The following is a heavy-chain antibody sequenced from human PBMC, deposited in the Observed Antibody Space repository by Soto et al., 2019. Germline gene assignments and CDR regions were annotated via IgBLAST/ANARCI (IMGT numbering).Heavy chain of an antibody. Sequence: EVQLVESGGGLVQPGGSLRLSCAASGFTFSSYWMHWVRQAPGKGLVWVSRINSDGSSTSYADSVKGRFTISRDTAENTLYRQMNSLRAEDTAVYYCARVAIVGRNCSGGSCDGAGDYWGQVTLVTVSS. CDR2: INSDGSST. V-gene: IGHV3-74*01. CDR3: ARVAIVGRNCSGGSCDGAGDY. CDR1: GFTFSSYW. D-gene: IGHD2-15*01. J-gene: IGHJ4*02.